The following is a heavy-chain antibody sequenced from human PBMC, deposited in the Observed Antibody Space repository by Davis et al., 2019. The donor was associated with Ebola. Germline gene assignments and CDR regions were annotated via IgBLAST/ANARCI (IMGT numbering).Heavy chain of an antibody. V-gene: IGHV3-53*01. CDR1: GLSVSSSY. D-gene: IGHD6-19*01. Sequence: PGGSLRLSCVASGLSVSSSYISWVRQAPGKGLEWVSIIRSDGSTYYADSVKGQFTISRDNSKNTLYLQMNSLRVEDTAVYHCARDPGYGSGWVEFDPWGQGTRVTVSS. CDR3: ARDPGYGSGWVEFDP. CDR2: IRSDGST. J-gene: IGHJ5*02.